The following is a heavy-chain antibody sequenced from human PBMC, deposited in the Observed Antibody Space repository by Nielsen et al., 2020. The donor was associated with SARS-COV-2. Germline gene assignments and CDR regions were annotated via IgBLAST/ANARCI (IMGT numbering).Heavy chain of an antibody. V-gene: IGHV4-31*02. CDR3: ARDQGYGGWAFDI. CDR2: IYYSGST. Sequence: WIRQPPGKGLEWIGYIYYSGSTYYNPSLKSRVTISVDTSKNQFSLKLSPVTAADTAVYYCARDQGYGGWAFDIWGQGTMVTVSS. J-gene: IGHJ3*02. D-gene: IGHD4-23*01.